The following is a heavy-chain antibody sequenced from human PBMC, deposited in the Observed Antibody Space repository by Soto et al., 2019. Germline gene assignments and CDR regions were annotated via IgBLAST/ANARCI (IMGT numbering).Heavy chain of an antibody. V-gene: IGHV4-31*03. J-gene: IGHJ4*02. D-gene: IGHD3-22*01. Sequence: SETLSLTCTVSGGSISSGGYYWSWIRQHPGKVLELIGYIYYSGSTYYNPSLKSRVTISVDTSKNQFSLKLSSVTAADTAVYYCARGTLYYYDSSGYYYRIPFDYWGQGTLVTVSS. CDR3: ARGTLYYYDSSGYYYRIPFDY. CDR1: GGSISSGGYY. CDR2: IYYSGST.